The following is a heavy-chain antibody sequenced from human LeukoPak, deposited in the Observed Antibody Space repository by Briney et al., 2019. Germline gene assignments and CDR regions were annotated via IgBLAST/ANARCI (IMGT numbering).Heavy chain of an antibody. V-gene: IGHV3-21*01. Sequence: GGSLRLSCAASGFTFSSYSMNWVRRAPGKGLEWVSSISSSSSYIYYADSVKGRFTISRDNAKNSLYLQMNSLRAEDTAVYYCAREELATGYFDYWGQGTLVTVSS. J-gene: IGHJ4*02. D-gene: IGHD5-24*01. CDR2: ISSSSSYI. CDR3: AREELATGYFDY. CDR1: GFTFSSYS.